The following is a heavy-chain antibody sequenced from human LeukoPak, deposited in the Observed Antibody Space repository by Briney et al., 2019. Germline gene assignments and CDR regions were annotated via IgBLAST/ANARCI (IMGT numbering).Heavy chain of an antibody. CDR2: ISAYNGNT. V-gene: IGHV1-18*01. CDR1: GYTFTSYG. CDR3: ARDYNYCSSTSCQDFDY. Sequence: GASVKVSCKASGYTFTSYGISWVRQAPGQGLEWMGRISAYNGNTNYAQKLQGRVTMTTDTSTSTAYMELRSLRSDDTAVYYCARDYNYCSSTSCQDFDYWGQGTLVTVSS. D-gene: IGHD2-2*01. J-gene: IGHJ4*02.